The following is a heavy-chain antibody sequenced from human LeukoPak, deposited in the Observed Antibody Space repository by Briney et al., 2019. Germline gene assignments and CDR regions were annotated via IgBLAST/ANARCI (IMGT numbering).Heavy chain of an antibody. J-gene: IGHJ2*01. CDR3: AKTPTRVGWYFDL. V-gene: IGHV3-23*01. CDR2: ISGSSGST. CDR1: GFTFSNYA. Sequence: PGGSLRLSCAASGFTFSNYAMSWVRQAPGKGLDWISAISGSSGSTYYADSVRGRFTISRDNSKNTLYLQMSSLRVEDTAVYYCAKTPTRVGWYFDLWGRGTLDTVSS. D-gene: IGHD1-26*01.